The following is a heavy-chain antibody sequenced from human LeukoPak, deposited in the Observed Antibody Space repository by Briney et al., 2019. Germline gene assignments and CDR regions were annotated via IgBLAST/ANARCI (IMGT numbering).Heavy chain of an antibody. CDR1: GGSFSGYY. D-gene: IGHD2-2*01. V-gene: IGHV4-34*01. J-gene: IGHJ4*02. CDR3: ARGPIVVPAAMPTGGYFDY. Sequence: SETPSLTCAVYGGSFSGYYWSWIRQPPGKGLEWIGEINHSGSTNYNPSLKSRVTISVDTSKNQFSLKLSSVTAADTAVYYCARGPIVVPAAMPTGGYFDYWGQGTLVTVSS. CDR2: INHSGST.